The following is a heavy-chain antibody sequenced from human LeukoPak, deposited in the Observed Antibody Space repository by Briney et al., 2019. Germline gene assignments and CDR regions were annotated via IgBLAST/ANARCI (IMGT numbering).Heavy chain of an antibody. CDR1: GFTFSSYW. CDR3: ARDLPPVLRYFDWFRTAPEGVSDDAFDI. V-gene: IGHV3-74*01. Sequence: PGGSLRLSCAASGFTFSSYWMHWVRQAPGKGLVWVSRINSDGSSTSYADSVKGRFTISRDNAKNTLYLQMNSLRAEDTAVYYCARDLPPVLRYFDWFRTAPEGVSDDAFDIWGQGTMVTVSS. D-gene: IGHD3-9*01. J-gene: IGHJ3*02. CDR2: INSDGSST.